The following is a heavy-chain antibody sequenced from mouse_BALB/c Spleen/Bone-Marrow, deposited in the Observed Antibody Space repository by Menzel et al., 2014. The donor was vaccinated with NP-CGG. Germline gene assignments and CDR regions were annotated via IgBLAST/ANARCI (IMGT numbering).Heavy chain of an antibody. CDR1: GFTFSDYY. D-gene: IGHD3-3*01. J-gene: IGHJ4*01. CDR3: ARRGWFYAMDY. CDR2: ISNGGGST. Sequence: EVQLQESGGGLVQPGGSLKLSCATSGFTFSDYYMYWVRQTPEKRLKWVAYISNGGGSTYYPDTVKGRFTISRDNAKSTLYLQMSRLKSEDTAMYYCARRGWFYAMDYWGQGTSVTVSS. V-gene: IGHV5-12*02.